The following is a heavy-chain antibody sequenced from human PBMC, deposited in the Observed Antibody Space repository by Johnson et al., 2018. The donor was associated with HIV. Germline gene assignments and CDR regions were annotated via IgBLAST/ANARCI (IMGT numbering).Heavy chain of an antibody. Sequence: QVQLVESGGGVVKPGVSLRLSCAASGFTFSSYAMHWVRQAPGKGLEWVAVISYDGSNKYYADSVKGRFTISRDNSKNTLYLQMNSLRAEDTAVYYCARRGRRADDAFDIWGQGTMVTVSS. CDR3: ARRGRRADDAFDI. CDR1: GFTFSSYA. CDR2: ISYDGSNK. J-gene: IGHJ3*02. V-gene: IGHV3-30*04. D-gene: IGHD3-16*01.